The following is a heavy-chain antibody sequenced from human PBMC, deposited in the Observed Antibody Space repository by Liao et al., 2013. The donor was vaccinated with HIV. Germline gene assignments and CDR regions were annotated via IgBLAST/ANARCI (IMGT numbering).Heavy chain of an antibody. V-gene: IGHV4-39*07. J-gene: IGHJ4*02. CDR3: ATFSPAWPTRAPSPSTY. CDR1: GGSINTGAYY. D-gene: IGHD2-15*01. Sequence: QLQLQESGPGLVRPSETLSLHCSVSGGSINTGAYYWGWVRQTPGKGLEWIANIYYTGTSFYNPSLNSRVAISLDTSKNRFSLKLTSVTSADTALYFCATFSPAWPTRAPSPSTYWGRGNPGHRLL. CDR2: IYYTGTS.